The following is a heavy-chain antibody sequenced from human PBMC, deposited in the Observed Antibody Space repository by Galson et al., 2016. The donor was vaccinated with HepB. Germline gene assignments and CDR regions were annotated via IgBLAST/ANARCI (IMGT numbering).Heavy chain of an antibody. J-gene: IGHJ4*02. CDR2: IHSSGST. Sequence: TLSPTCTVPGVSMSSTSFYWTWIRQPAGKGLEWIGRIHSSGSTNYNPSLKSRVTISLDTSKNQFPLKLTSVTAADTAVYYCARLDYWGRGTLVTVSS. V-gene: IGHV4-61*02. CDR1: GVSMSSTSFY. CDR3: ARLDY.